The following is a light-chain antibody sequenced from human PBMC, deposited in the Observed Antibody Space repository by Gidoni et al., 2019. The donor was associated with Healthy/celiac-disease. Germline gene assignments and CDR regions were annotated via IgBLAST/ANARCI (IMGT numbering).Light chain of an antibody. Sequence: EIVLTQSPGTLSLSPGERATLSCRASQSVSSSYLAWYQQKPGQAPRLLIYGASSRATGIPDRFSGSGSGTDFTLTISRLEREDFAVYYCQQYGSSPLLFTFGPGTKVDIK. CDR2: GAS. V-gene: IGKV3-20*01. CDR3: QQYGSSPLLFT. CDR1: QSVSSSY. J-gene: IGKJ3*01.